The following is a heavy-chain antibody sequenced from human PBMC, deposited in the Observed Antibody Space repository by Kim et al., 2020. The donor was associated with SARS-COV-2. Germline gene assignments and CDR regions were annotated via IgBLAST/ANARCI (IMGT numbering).Heavy chain of an antibody. V-gene: IGHV5-51*01. CDR2: IYPDDFDT. D-gene: IGHD2-21*02. CDR1: GYSFTNYW. CDR3: ARKQRYCGGDCYPTFDQ. Sequence: ESLKISCKGSGYSFTNYWIGWVRQMPGKGLEWMGIIYPDDFDTRYSPSFQGQVTISVDKSISTAYLQWSSLKASDTAMYYCARKQRYCGGDCYPTFDQWGQGTLVTVSS. J-gene: IGHJ4*02.